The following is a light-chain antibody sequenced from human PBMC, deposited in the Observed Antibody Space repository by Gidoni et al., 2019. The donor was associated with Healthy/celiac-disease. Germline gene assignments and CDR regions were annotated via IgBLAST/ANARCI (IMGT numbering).Light chain of an antibody. CDR3: QQSYSTPKT. CDR1: QSISSY. Sequence: GDRVTITCRASQSISSYLNWYQQKPGKAPRLLIYAASSLQSGVPSRFSGSGSGTDFTLTISSLQPEDFATYYCQQSYSTPKTFGQGTKVEIK. J-gene: IGKJ1*01. CDR2: AAS. V-gene: IGKV1-39*01.